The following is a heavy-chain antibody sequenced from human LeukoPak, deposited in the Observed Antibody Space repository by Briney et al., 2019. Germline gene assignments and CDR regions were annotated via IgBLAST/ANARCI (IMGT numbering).Heavy chain of an antibody. CDR2: IYSGGAT. D-gene: IGHD2-21*02. J-gene: IGHJ6*02. V-gene: IGHV3-53*01. CDR1: GFTFSSYS. Sequence: GGSLRLSCAASGFTFSSYSMNWVRQAPGKGLEWVSVIYSGGATYYADSVKGRFTISRDNYKNTLYLEMNNLRAEDTAVYYCARDRRGVTAPYYFGMDVWGQGTTVTVSS. CDR3: ARDRRGVTAPYYFGMDV.